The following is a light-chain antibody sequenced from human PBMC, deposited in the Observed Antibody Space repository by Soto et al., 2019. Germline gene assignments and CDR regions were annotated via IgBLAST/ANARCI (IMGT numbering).Light chain of an antibody. CDR1: QSVYTY. CDR2: GAS. J-gene: IGKJ1*01. CDR3: QQYGRSSWT. Sequence: EIVLTQSPATLSLSPGERATLSCRASQSVYTYLAWYQQKPGQAPRLVISGASSRATAIPDRFSGSGSGTDFTLTISRLEPEDFAVYYCQQYGRSSWTFGQGTKVDIK. V-gene: IGKV3-20*01.